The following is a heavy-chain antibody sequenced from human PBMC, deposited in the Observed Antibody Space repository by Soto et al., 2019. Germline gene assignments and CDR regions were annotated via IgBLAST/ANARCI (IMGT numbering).Heavy chain of an antibody. CDR1: GGSFSGYY. Sequence: NPSETLSLTCAVYGGSFSGYYWAWIRQPPGAGLEWIGEINHSGSTNYKPSLRGRVTISVDTSKNQLSLRVTSVTAADTAVYYCARGRTLITGTSLDYWGQGALVTVSS. CDR2: INHSGST. D-gene: IGHD1-20*01. J-gene: IGHJ4*02. V-gene: IGHV4-34*01. CDR3: ARGRTLITGTSLDY.